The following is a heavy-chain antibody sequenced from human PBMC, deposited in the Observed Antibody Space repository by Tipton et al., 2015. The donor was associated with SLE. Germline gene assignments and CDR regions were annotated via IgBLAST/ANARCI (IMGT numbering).Heavy chain of an antibody. CDR1: GFTFSNAW. D-gene: IGHD6-19*01. J-gene: IGHJ1*01. V-gene: IGHV3-15*01. CDR3: TTGQDSSGWYDFQH. CDR2: IKSKTDGGTT. Sequence: SLRLSCAASGFTFSNAWMSWVRQAPGKGLEWVGRIKSKTDGGTTDYAAPVKGRFTISRDDSKNTLYLQMNSLKTEDTAVYYCTTGQDSSGWYDFQHWGQGTLVPFSS.